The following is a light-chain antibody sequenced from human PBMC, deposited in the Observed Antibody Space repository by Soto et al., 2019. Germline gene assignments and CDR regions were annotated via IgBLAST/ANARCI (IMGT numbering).Light chain of an antibody. V-gene: IGLV1-47*01. CDR1: SSNIGSNY. CDR2: RNN. J-gene: IGLJ1*01. CDR3: AAWDDSLSGPHYV. Sequence: SVLTQPPSAFGTPGQRVTSCCSGSSSNIGSNYVYWYQQLPGTAPKLLIYRNNQRPSGVPDRFSSSKSGTSASLAISGLRSEDEADYNCAAWDDSLSGPHYVFGTGTKVTVL.